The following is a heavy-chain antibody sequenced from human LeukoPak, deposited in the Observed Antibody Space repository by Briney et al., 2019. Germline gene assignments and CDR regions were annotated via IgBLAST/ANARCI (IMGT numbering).Heavy chain of an antibody. CDR1: GGSFSGYY. CDR3: ARHTGYSSGWYEGYYFDY. V-gene: IGHV4-34*01. CDR2: INHSGST. D-gene: IGHD6-19*01. J-gene: IGHJ4*02. Sequence: SETLSLTCAVYGGSFSGYYWSWIRQPPGKGLEWIGEINHSGSTNYNPSLKSRVTISVDTSKNQFSLKLSSVTAADTAVYYCARHTGYSSGWYEGYYFDYWGQGTLVTVSS.